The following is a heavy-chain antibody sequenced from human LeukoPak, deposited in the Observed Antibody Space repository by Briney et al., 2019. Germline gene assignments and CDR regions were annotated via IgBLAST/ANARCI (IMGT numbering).Heavy chain of an antibody. D-gene: IGHD6-13*01. J-gene: IGHJ4*02. Sequence: GASVTVSFKSSVYTFTIYGISWVRQAPAQGLEWMGWISAYNGNTNYAQKLQGRVTMTTDTSTSTAYMELRSLRSDDTAVYYCARDPTAAADYWGQGTLVTVSS. CDR2: ISAYNGNT. CDR3: ARDPTAAADY. CDR1: VYTFTIYG. V-gene: IGHV1-18*01.